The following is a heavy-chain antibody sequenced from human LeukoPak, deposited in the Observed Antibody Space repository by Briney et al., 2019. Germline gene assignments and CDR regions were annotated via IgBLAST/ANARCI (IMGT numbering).Heavy chain of an antibody. Sequence: GGSLRLSCAASGFTFSSYEMSWVRQAPGKGLEWVANIKQDGSEKYYVDSVKGRFTISRDNAKNSLFLQMNSLRAEDTALYYCSGGNSFDYWGQGTLVTVSS. CDR3: SGGNSFDY. D-gene: IGHD4-23*01. CDR1: GFTFSSYE. CDR2: IKQDGSEK. J-gene: IGHJ4*02. V-gene: IGHV3-7*05.